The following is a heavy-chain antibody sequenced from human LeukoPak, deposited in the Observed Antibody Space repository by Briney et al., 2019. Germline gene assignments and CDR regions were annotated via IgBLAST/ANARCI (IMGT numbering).Heavy chain of an antibody. V-gene: IGHV3-7*01. CDR3: ARVDIVVVPVTYYYGMDV. J-gene: IGHJ6*02. D-gene: IGHD2-2*03. CDR2: IKQDGSEK. CDR1: GFTFSSYW. Sequence: PGGSLRLSCAASGFTFSSYWMRWVRQAPGKGLEWVANIKQDGSEKYYVDSVKGRFTISRDNAKNSLYLQMNSLRAEDTAVYYCARVDIVVVPVTYYYGMDVWGQGTTVTVSS.